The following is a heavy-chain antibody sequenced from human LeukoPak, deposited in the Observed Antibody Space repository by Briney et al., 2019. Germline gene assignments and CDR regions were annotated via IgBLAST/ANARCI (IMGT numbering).Heavy chain of an antibody. CDR3: ARGIVVVGSSPGGFDP. CDR1: GGSFSGYY. D-gene: IGHD2-15*01. J-gene: IGHJ5*02. Sequence: PSETLSLTCAVYGGSFSGYYWSWIRQPPGKGLEWIGSIYYSGSTYYNPSLKSRVTISVDTSKNQFSLKLSSVTAADTAVYYCARGIVVVGSSPGGFDPWGQGTLVTVSS. CDR2: IYYSGST. V-gene: IGHV4-34*01.